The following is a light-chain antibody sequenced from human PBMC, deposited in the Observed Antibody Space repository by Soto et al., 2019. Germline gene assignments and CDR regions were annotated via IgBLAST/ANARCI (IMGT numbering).Light chain of an antibody. J-gene: IGLJ1*01. CDR3: STYTGSNTPYV. Sequence: QSALTQPASVSGSPGQSISISCTGATSDIGNYNYFSWYQQHPGKAPKLIIYQVSNRPSGVSNRFSGSKSGNTASLTISGLQADDEADYCCSTYTGSNTPYVFGTGTKLTVL. V-gene: IGLV2-14*01. CDR2: QVS. CDR1: TSDIGNYNY.